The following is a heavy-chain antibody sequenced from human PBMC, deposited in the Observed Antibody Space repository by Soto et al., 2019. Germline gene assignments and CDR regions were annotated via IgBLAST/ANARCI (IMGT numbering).Heavy chain of an antibody. CDR3: ARDYYDFWSGYHTLNYYGMDV. V-gene: IGHV1-18*04. J-gene: IGHJ6*02. CDR1: GYTFTSYG. D-gene: IGHD3-3*01. Sequence: ASVKVSCKASGYTFTSYGISWVRQAPGQGLEWMGWISAYNGNTNYAQKLQGRVTMTTDTSTSTAYMELRSLRSDDTAVCYCARDYYDFWSGYHTLNYYGMDVWGQGTTVTVSS. CDR2: ISAYNGNT.